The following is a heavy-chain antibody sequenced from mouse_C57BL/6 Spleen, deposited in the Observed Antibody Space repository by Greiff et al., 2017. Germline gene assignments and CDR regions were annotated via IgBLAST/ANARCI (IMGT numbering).Heavy chain of an antibody. D-gene: IGHD1-1*01. CDR3: ARATVGFDY. V-gene: IGHV1-64*01. CDR2: IHPNSGST. Sequence: QVQLQQSGAELVKPGASVKLSCKASGYTFTSYWMHWVKQRPGQGLEWIGMIHPNSGSTNYNEKFKSKATLTVDKSSGTAYMQLSSLTSEDSAVYYCARATVGFDYWGQGTTLTVSS. CDR1: GYTFTSYW. J-gene: IGHJ2*01.